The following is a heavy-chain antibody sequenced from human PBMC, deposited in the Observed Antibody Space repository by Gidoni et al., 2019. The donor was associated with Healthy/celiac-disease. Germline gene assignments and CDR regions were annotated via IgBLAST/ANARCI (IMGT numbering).Heavy chain of an antibody. D-gene: IGHD6-6*01. CDR3: ATQISSSPPHIYYYYYMDV. CDR2: SIPIFGTA. Sequence: QVQLVQSGAEVKKPGSSVKVSCKASGGTFSSYAISWVRRAPGQGLEWMGGSIPIFGTANYAQKFQGRVTITADKSTSTAYMELSSLRSEDTAVYYCATQISSSPPHIYYYYYMDVWGKGTTVTVSS. V-gene: IGHV1-69*06. J-gene: IGHJ6*03. CDR1: GGTFSSYA.